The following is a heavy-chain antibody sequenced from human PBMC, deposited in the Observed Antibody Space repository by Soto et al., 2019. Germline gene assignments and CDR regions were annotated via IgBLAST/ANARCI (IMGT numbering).Heavy chain of an antibody. Sequence: PGGSVRLSCAASGFTFSSYAMHWVRQAPGKGLEWVAVITNDGSNKYYADSVKGRFTISRDNSRNTLYLQMNSLRAEDTAVYYCSSTPAAGTTEHYGMDVWGQGTTVTVSS. CDR1: GFTFSSYA. CDR2: ITNDGSNK. CDR3: SSTPAAGTTEHYGMDV. J-gene: IGHJ6*02. V-gene: IGHV3-30-3*01. D-gene: IGHD6-13*01.